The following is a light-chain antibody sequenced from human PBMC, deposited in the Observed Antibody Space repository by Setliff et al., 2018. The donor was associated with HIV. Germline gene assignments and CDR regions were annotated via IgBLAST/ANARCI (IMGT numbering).Light chain of an antibody. J-gene: IGLJ1*01. CDR2: DVN. CDR1: SSDVGGYKY. Sequence: QSALTQPRSVSGSPGQSVTISCTGTSSDVGGYKYVSWYQQYPDKAPKFLIYDVNRRPSGVPDRFSGSKSGNTASLTIFGLQSDDEGDYYCCSYAGDFSYVCGSGTKVTVL. V-gene: IGLV2-11*01. CDR3: CSYAGDFSYV.